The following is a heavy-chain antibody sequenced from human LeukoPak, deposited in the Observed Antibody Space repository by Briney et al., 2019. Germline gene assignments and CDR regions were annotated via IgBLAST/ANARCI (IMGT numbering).Heavy chain of an antibody. J-gene: IGHJ6*02. CDR1: GGSISSGGYY. D-gene: IGHD2-2*01. V-gene: IGHV4-31*03. Sequence: SQTLSLTCTVSGGSISSGGYYWSWIRQHPGKGLEFIGYIFYSGTTYYNPSLKSRVSISLDTSLNQFSLKVISVTAADTAVYYCARLVVVPAASEDGVSYYYGMDVWGQGTTVTVSS. CDR2: IFYSGTT. CDR3: ARLVVVPAASEDGVSYYYGMDV.